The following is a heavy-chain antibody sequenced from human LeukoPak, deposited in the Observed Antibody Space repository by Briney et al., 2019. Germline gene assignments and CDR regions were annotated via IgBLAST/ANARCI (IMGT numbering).Heavy chain of an antibody. D-gene: IGHD1-14*01. J-gene: IGHJ6*03. V-gene: IGHV6-1*01. Sequence: SQTLSLTCAISEYSVSSNSAAWNWIRQSPSRGLEWLGRTYYRSKWYYDYAVSVKSRITINPDTSKNQFSLQLNSVTPEDTAVYYCARGSRGPLNYYYYYMDVWGKGTTVTISS. CDR2: TYYRSKWYY. CDR1: EYSVSSNSAA. CDR3: ARGSRGPLNYYYYYMDV.